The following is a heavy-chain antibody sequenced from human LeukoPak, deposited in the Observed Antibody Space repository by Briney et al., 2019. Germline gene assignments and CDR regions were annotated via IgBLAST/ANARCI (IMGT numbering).Heavy chain of an antibody. CDR3: ARDLGGYSGYELLDY. CDR1: GYTFTSYG. CDR2: ISAYNGNT. J-gene: IGHJ4*02. Sequence: GASVKVSCKASGYTFTSYGISWVRQAPGQGLEWMGWISAYNGNTNYAQKLQGRVTMTTDTSTSTAYMELRSLRSDDTAVYYCARDLGGYSGYELLDYWGQGTLVTVSS. V-gene: IGHV1-18*01. D-gene: IGHD5-12*01.